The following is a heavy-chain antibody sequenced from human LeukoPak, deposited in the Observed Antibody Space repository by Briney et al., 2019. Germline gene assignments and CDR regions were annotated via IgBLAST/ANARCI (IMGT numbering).Heavy chain of an antibody. CDR1: GGSISSSSYY. CDR3: ARLPSNYDILTGYYRTRGYFDY. CDR2: IYYSGST. D-gene: IGHD3-9*01. J-gene: IGHJ4*02. V-gene: IGHV4-39*01. Sequence: PSETLSLTCTVSGGSISSSSYYWGWIRQPPGKGLEWIGSIYYSGSTYYNPSLKSRVTISVDTSKNQFSLKLSSVTAADTAVYYCARLPSNYDILTGYYRTRGYFDYWGQGTLVTVSS.